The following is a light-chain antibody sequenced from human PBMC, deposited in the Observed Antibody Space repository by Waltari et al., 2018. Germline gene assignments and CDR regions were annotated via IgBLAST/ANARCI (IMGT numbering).Light chain of an antibody. Sequence: EIVMTQSSATLSVSPGERATLSCRASQTIGSNYLAWYQQKPGQAPRLLIYGISIRATGIPVRCSGSGSGTDFTLTISSLQSEDFAVYYCQQYTQWPITFGQGTRLEIK. CDR1: QTIGSN. V-gene: IGKV3-15*01. CDR2: GIS. J-gene: IGKJ5*01. CDR3: QQYTQWPIT.